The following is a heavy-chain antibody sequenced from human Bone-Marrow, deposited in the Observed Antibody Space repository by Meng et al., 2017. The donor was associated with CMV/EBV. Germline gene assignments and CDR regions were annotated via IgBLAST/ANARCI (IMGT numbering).Heavy chain of an antibody. Sequence: ASVKVSCKASGYTFTGYYMHWVRQAPGQGLEWMGWINPNSGGTNYAQKFQGRVTMTRDTSTSTVYMELSSLRSEDTAVYYCVRDGEPYYDTLTGYYTPYWGQGTLVTVSS. J-gene: IGHJ4*02. D-gene: IGHD3-9*01. V-gene: IGHV1-2*02. CDR2: INPNSGGT. CDR3: VRDGEPYYDTLTGYYTPY. CDR1: GYTFTGYY.